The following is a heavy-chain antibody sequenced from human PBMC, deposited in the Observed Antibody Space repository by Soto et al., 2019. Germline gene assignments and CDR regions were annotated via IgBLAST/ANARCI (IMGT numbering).Heavy chain of an antibody. CDR3: ARESDSGYDYDY. CDR1: GGSFSGYY. J-gene: IGHJ4*02. V-gene: IGHV4-34*01. Sequence: SETLSLTCAVYGGSFSGYYWSWIRQPPGKGLEWIGEINHSGSTNYNPSLKSRVTISVDTSKNQFSLKLSSVTAADTAVYYCARESDSGYDYDYWGRGTLVTVSS. D-gene: IGHD5-12*01. CDR2: INHSGST.